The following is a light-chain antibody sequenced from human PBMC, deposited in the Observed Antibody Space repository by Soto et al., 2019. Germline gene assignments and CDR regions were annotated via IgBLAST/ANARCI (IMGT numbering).Light chain of an antibody. V-gene: IGKV1-12*01. J-gene: IGKJ4*01. CDR1: QGINKW. CDR3: QQANSFPLT. CDR2: AAS. Sequence: DIQMTQSPSSVSAAVGDRVTITFRASQGINKWLAWYQQKPGKAPQLLISAASTLRSGVPSRFSGSGSGTYFILYISNLQPEDFATYFCQQANSFPLTFGGGTRVEI.